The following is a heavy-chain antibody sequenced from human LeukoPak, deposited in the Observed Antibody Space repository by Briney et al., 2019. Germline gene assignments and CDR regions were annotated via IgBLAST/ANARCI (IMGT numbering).Heavy chain of an antibody. J-gene: IGHJ6*03. V-gene: IGHV4-38-2*01. Sequence: SETLSLTCAVPGYSISSGYYWGWIRQPPGKGLEWIGSIYHSGSTYYNPSLKSRVTISVDTSKNQFSLKLSSVTAADTAVCYCARADYDSSGAYYYYYYMDVWGKGTTATVSS. CDR3: ARADYDSSGAYYYYYYMDV. D-gene: IGHD3-22*01. CDR1: GYSISSGYY. CDR2: IYHSGST.